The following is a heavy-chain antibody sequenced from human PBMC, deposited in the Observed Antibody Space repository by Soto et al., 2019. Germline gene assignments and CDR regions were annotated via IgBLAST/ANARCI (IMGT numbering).Heavy chain of an antibody. V-gene: IGHV1-46*01. CDR3: ATGWGSSVAYYYYGMDV. Sequence: ASVKVSCKASGYTFTSYYMHWVRQAPGQGLEWMGIINPSGGSTSYAQKFQGRVTMTRDTSTSTVYMELSSLRSEDTAVYYCATGWGSSVAYYYYGMDVWGQGTTVTVSS. D-gene: IGHD6-6*01. CDR1: GYTFTSYY. J-gene: IGHJ6*02. CDR2: INPSGGST.